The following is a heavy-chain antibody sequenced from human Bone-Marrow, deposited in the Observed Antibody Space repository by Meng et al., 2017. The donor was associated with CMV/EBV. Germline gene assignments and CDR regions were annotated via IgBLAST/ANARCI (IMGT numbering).Heavy chain of an antibody. D-gene: IGHD3-3*01. CDR2: IYYSGST. CDR3: ATLPGGYDF. J-gene: IGHJ4*02. V-gene: IGHV4-31*03. Sequence: LTCTVSGRSISSGGDYWSWIRQHPRKGLEWIGYIYYSGSTYYNPSLKSRVTISVDTSKNQFSLKLSSVTAADTAVDYCATLPGGYDFWGQGTLVTVSS. CDR1: GRSISSGGDY.